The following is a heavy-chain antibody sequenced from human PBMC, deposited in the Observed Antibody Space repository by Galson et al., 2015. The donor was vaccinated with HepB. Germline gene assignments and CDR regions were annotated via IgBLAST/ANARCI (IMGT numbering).Heavy chain of an antibody. CDR3: ARKSFDSSNYYDY. D-gene: IGHD3-22*01. Sequence: SLRLSCAASGFIFSEYCMNWIRLTPGKGLEWISYISTSSTYTNYADSVKGRFTISRDNARNAVYLQMNRLRVDDTAVYFCARKSFDSSNYYDYWGRGILVTVSS. V-gene: IGHV3-11*06. J-gene: IGHJ4*02. CDR1: GFIFSEYC. CDR2: ISTSSTYT.